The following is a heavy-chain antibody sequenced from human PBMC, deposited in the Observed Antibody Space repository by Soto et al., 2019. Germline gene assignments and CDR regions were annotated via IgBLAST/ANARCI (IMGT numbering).Heavy chain of an antibody. CDR2: INHRGSL. D-gene: IGHD2-2*01. V-gene: IGHV4-31*03. CDR1: GGSMTSGDQY. Sequence: SETLSLTCTVTGGSMTSGDQYWTWIRHRPGEGLEWFGYINHRGSLYYNPSLKSRVSMSVDTSKNQFSLNLSSVTAEDTAVYYCASERSSPNGMDVWGQGATVTVSS. J-gene: IGHJ6*02. CDR3: ASERSSPNGMDV.